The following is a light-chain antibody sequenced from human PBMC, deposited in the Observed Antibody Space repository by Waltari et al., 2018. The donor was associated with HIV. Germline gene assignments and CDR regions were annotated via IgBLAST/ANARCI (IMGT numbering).Light chain of an antibody. V-gene: IGLV8-61*01. CDR1: SGSVSSAYY. CDR3: LLYMASGRV. Sequence: QTVVTQEPSFSVSPGGTITLTCGLSSGSVSSAYYPSWYQQTTGQPPRTLIYNTYTRSSGVPARFSGSIAGNKAALAITGSQSEDESDYYCLLYMASGRVFGGGTRLTVL. J-gene: IGLJ3*02. CDR2: NTY.